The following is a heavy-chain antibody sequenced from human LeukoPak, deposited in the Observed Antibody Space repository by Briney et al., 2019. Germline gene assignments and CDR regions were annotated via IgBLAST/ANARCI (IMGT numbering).Heavy chain of an antibody. CDR3: AKDKEELYSGSYFDY. CDR2: ISGSGGST. CDR1: GFTFSSYG. Sequence: GGTLRLSCAASGFTFSSYGMSWVRQAPGKGLEWVSAISGSGGSTYYADSVKGRFTISRDNSKNTLYLQMNSLRAEDTAVYYCAKDKEELYSGSYFDYWGQGTLVTVSS. V-gene: IGHV3-23*01. J-gene: IGHJ4*02. D-gene: IGHD1-26*01.